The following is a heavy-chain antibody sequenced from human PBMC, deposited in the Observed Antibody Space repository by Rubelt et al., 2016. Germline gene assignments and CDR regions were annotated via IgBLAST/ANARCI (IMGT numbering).Heavy chain of an antibody. V-gene: IGHV4-39*07. D-gene: IGHD3-22*01. CDR3: ARAEDYYSSWFDP. Sequence: QLQLQESGPGLVKPSETLSLTCTVSGGSISSRSYYWGWIRQPPGKRLEWIGSIYYSGSSYSNPSTKSRVIISVDMSKNQFSLKLSSVTAADTAAYYCARAEDYYSSWFDPWGQGTLVTVSS. CDR2: IYYSGSS. J-gene: IGHJ5*02. CDR1: GGSISSRSYY.